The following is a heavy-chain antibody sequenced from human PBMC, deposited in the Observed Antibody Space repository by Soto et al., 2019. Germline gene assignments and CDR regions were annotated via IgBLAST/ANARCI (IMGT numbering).Heavy chain of an antibody. V-gene: IGHV3-7*01. CDR3: ARAGILRYFDWLSYSPSYYYYYMDV. CDR2: IKQDGSEK. D-gene: IGHD3-9*01. CDR1: GFTFSSYG. J-gene: IGHJ6*03. Sequence: GSLRLSCEASGFTFSSYGMSWVRQAQGKGLEWVANIKQDGSEKYYVDSVKGRFTISRDNAKNSLYLQMNSLRAEDTAVYYCARAGILRYFDWLSYSPSYYYYYMDVWGKGTTVTVSS.